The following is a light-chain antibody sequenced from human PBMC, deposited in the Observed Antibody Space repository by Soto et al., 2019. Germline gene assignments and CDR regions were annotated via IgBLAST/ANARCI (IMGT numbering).Light chain of an antibody. Sequence: QSVLTQPPSVSGAPGQRVTISCTGSSSNIGAGYDVHWYQQLPGTAPKRLIYGNSNRPSGVPDRFSGSKSGTSASLAITGLQAENAAHDYFQSYDSSLSVVFGGGTKLTVL. V-gene: IGLV1-40*01. CDR2: GNS. J-gene: IGLJ2*01. CDR1: SSNIGAGYD. CDR3: QSYDSSLSVV.